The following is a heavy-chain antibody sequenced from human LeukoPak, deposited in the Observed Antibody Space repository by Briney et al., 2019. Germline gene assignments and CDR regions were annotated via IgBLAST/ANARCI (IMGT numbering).Heavy chain of an antibody. CDR2: INPNSGGT. V-gene: IGHV1-2*02. CDR3: ARENYGPYYGMDV. Sequence: GASVKVSCKASGYTFTGYYMHWVRQAPGQGLEWVGWINPNSGGTNYAQKFQGRVTMTRDTSISTAYMELSRLRSDDTAVYCCARENYGPYYGMDVWGQGTTVTVSS. J-gene: IGHJ6*02. D-gene: IGHD4-17*01. CDR1: GYTFTGYY.